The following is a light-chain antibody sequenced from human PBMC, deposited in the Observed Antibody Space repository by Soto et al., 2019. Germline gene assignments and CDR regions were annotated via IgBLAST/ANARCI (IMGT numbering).Light chain of an antibody. Sequence: QSALTQPRSVSGSPGQSVTISCTGTGSDVGGYDYVSWYQQHPGKAPKLIIYDVSKRPLGVPDRFSGSKSGNTASLTISGLQAEDEADYYCCSYAGSYTWVFGGGTKLTVL. CDR2: DVS. CDR3: CSYAGSYTWV. V-gene: IGLV2-11*01. J-gene: IGLJ3*02. CDR1: GSDVGGYDY.